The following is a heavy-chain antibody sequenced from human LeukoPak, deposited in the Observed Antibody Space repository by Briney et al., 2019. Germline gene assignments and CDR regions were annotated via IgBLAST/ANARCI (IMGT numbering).Heavy chain of an antibody. V-gene: IGHV2-5*02. CDR1: GFSLKTSGMG. CDR3: VHRPPAGGMFDY. Sequence: SGPTLVKPTQTLTLTCNFAGFSLKTSGMGVGWVRQPPRKALEWLAIVYWDDDRRYSPSLRTRLTITKDTSRNQVVLTMTNMDPVDTATYYCVHRPPAGGMFDYWGQGILVTVSS. J-gene: IGHJ4*02. D-gene: IGHD2-15*01. CDR2: VYWDDDR.